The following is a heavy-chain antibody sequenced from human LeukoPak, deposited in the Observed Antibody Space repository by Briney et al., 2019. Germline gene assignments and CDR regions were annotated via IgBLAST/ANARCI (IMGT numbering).Heavy chain of an antibody. CDR3: ARDVSRAGRRYFAWGDFDY. CDR2: ISSSSSTI. CDR1: GFTLSSYS. Sequence: GGSLRLSCAASGFTLSSYSMNWVRQAPGKGLEWVSYISSSSSTIYYADSVKGRFTISRDNAKNSLYLQMNSLRAEDTAVYYCARDVSRAGRRYFAWGDFDYWGQGTLVTVSS. J-gene: IGHJ4*02. D-gene: IGHD3-9*01. V-gene: IGHV3-48*04.